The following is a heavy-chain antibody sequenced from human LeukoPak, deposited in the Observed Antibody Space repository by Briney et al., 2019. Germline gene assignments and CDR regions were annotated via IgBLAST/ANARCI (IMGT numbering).Heavy chain of an antibody. J-gene: IGHJ4*02. V-gene: IGHV3-23*01. Sequence: GGSLRLSCAASGFTFSSYAMSWVRQAPGKGLEWVSAISGSGGSTYYTDSVKGRFTISRDNSKNTLYLQMNSLRAEDTAVYYCAKDRSYYDFWSGHSRDFDYWGQGTLVTVSS. CDR3: AKDRSYYDFWSGHSRDFDY. CDR1: GFTFSSYA. CDR2: ISGSGGST. D-gene: IGHD3-3*01.